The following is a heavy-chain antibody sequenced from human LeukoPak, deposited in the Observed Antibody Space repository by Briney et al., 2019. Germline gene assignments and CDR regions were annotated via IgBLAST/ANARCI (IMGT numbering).Heavy chain of an antibody. CDR3: ARDRRIQLWDYYFDY. CDR2: ISSSSSYI. D-gene: IGHD5-18*01. J-gene: IGHJ4*02. CDR1: GFTFSSYS. V-gene: IGHV3-21*01. Sequence: GGSLRLSCAASGFTFSSYSMNWVRQAPGKGLEWVSSISSSSSYIYYADSVKGRFTISRDNAKNSLYLQMNSLRAEDTAVYYCARDRRIQLWDYYFDYWGQGTLVTVSS.